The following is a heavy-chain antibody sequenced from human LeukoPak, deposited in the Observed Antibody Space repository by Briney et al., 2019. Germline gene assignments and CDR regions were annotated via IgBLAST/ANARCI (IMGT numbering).Heavy chain of an antibody. CDR1: SGSISDYY. J-gene: IGHJ4*02. CDR3: ARELKVGNTGYYFDY. D-gene: IGHD2/OR15-2a*01. CDR2: IYYSGST. Sequence: SEALSLTCTVSSGSISDYYWSWIRQPPGKGLEWIGYIYYSGSTNYNPSLKSRVTILVDMSKNQFSLKMSSVTAADTAVYYCARELKVGNTGYYFDYWGQGTLVTVSS. V-gene: IGHV4-59*01.